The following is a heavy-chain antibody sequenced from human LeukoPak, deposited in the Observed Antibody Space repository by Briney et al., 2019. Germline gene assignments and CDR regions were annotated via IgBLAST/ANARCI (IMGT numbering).Heavy chain of an antibody. CDR3: VIVATIGVDY. D-gene: IGHD5-12*01. J-gene: IGHJ4*02. Sequence: GGSLRLSCAASGFTFSSYAMHWVRQAPGKGLEWVAVISYDGSNKYYADSVKSRFNISRDNSKKTLYLQMNSLRAEDTAVYYCVIVATIGVDYWGQGTLVTVSS. CDR1: GFTFSSYA. CDR2: ISYDGSNK. V-gene: IGHV3-30*14.